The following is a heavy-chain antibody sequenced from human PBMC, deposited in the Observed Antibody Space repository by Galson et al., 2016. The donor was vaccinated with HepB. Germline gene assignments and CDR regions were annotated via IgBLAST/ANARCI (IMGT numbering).Heavy chain of an antibody. CDR1: GFTFSRYG. V-gene: IGHV3-33*01. D-gene: IGHD4-23*01. J-gene: IGHJ4*02. Sequence: SLRLSCAASGFTFSRYGMHWVRQAPGKGLEWVALIGRGGDIKFHADSVKGRFTISRDNSKNTLYLQMNSLRGEYTAVYYCARDDDYGGNNLDYWGQGTLVTVSS. CDR2: IGRGGDIK. CDR3: ARDDDYGGNNLDY.